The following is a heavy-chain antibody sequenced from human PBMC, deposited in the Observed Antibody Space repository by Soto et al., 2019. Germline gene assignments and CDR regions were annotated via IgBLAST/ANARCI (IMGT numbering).Heavy chain of an antibody. V-gene: IGHV3-21*01. D-gene: IGHD6-13*01. Sequence: GGSLRLSCVASGFTFSSYSMNWVRQAPGKGLEWVSSISSSSYIYYADSVKGRFTISRDNAKNSLYLQMNSLRAEDTAVYYCARERGQQLVRYYYYYGMDVWGQGTTVTVSS. CDR3: ARERGQQLVRYYYYYGMDV. J-gene: IGHJ6*02. CDR1: GFTFSSYS. CDR2: ISSSSYI.